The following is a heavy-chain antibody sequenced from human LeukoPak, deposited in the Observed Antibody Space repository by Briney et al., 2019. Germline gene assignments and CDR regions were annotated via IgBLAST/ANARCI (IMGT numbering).Heavy chain of an antibody. Sequence: GGSLRLSCAASGFTFNRSWMNWVRQAPGKGLEWVANMDPSGSQKRYVDSVKGRSTISKDNPGTSLYLEMYSLRAEDTAIYYCAIWTSGNYWGQGTLVTVSS. CDR2: MDPSGSQK. V-gene: IGHV3-7*01. D-gene: IGHD1-1*01. CDR1: GFTFNRSW. CDR3: AIWTSGNY. J-gene: IGHJ4*02.